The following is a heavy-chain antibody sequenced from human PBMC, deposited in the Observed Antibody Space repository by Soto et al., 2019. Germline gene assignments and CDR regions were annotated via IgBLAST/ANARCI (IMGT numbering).Heavy chain of an antibody. D-gene: IGHD2-2*01. CDR2: IRSKAYGGTT. J-gene: IGHJ3*02. CDR1: GFTFGDYA. V-gene: IGHV3-49*03. CDR3: ARALRYCTTTACYFGFDI. Sequence: GGSLRLSCSASGFTFGDYAMSWFRQAPGRGLEWGGLIRSKAYGGTTEYAASVKGRFTISRDDSKSIAYVQMNSLKTEDTAVYYCARALRYCTTTACYFGFDIWGRGTLVTVSS.